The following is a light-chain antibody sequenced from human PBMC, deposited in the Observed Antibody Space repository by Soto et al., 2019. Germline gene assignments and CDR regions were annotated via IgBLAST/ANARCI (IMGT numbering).Light chain of an antibody. CDR1: SSNIGSNY. CDR3: AAWDDSLKGVP. Sequence: QSALTQPPSASGTPGQRVTISCSGSSSNIGSNYVYWYQQLPGTAPKLLIYRDNQRPSGVPDRFSGSKSGTSASLAISGLRSEDEADYYCAAWDDSLKGVPFGGGTKLTVL. J-gene: IGLJ2*01. V-gene: IGLV1-47*01. CDR2: RDN.